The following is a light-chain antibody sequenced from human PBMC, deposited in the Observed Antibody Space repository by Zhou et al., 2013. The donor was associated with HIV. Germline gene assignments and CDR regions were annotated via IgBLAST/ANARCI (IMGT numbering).Light chain of an antibody. J-gene: IGKJ5*01. CDR1: QSISGY. CDR3: QQVASFPPT. V-gene: IGKV1-39*01. Sequence: DIQMTQSPSSLSASVGDTVTITCRASQSISGYLNWYQQKPGKAPMLLIYAASSLQSGVPSSFSGSGSGTDFTLTISSLQPEDFATYYCQQVASFPPTFGQGTRLESK. CDR2: AAS.